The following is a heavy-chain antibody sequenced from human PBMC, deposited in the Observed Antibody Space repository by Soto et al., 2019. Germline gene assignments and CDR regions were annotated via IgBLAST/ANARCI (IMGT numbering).Heavy chain of an antibody. Sequence: EVQLVESGGGLVQPGGSLRLSCAASGFTFSSYSMNWVRQPRGKGLEWVSYISSSRGTIYYADSVKGRFTISRDNAKNSLYLQMNSLRDEDTAVYYCARRGESWNYLDYWGQGTMVTVSS. V-gene: IGHV3-48*02. D-gene: IGHD1-7*01. CDR1: GFTFSSYS. CDR2: ISSSRGTI. CDR3: ARRGESWNYLDY. J-gene: IGHJ4*02.